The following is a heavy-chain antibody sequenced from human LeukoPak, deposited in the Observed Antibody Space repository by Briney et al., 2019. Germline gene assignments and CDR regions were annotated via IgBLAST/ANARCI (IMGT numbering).Heavy chain of an antibody. J-gene: IGHJ4*02. Sequence: GGSLRLSCTASGFPLIEYSMNWVHQAPGKGLEWISYIGIDSGNTKYADSVRGRFTISTDKAKNSLYLQLNSLRVEDTAVYYCARDHNYAFDNWGQGTLVSVAS. CDR2: IGIDSGNT. V-gene: IGHV3-48*01. D-gene: IGHD1-1*01. CDR1: GFPLIEYS. CDR3: ARDHNYAFDN.